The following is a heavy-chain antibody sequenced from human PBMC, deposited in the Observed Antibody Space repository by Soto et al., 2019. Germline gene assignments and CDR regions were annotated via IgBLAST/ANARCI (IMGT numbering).Heavy chain of an antibody. CDR3: AKDLGIAVAGRNYGMDV. Sequence: PGGSLRLSCAAAGFPFSSYGMHWVRQAPGKGLEWVAVISYDGSNKYYADSVKGRFTISRDNSKNTLYLQMNSLIAEDTAVYYYAKDLGIAVAGRNYGMDVWGQGTTVTVSS. D-gene: IGHD6-19*01. CDR1: GFPFSSYG. J-gene: IGHJ6*02. CDR2: ISYDGSNK. V-gene: IGHV3-30*18.